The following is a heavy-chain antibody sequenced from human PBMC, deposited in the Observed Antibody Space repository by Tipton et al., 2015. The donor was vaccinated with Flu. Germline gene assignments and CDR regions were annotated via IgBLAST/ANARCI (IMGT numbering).Heavy chain of an antibody. CDR1: GGSFSGYY. V-gene: IGHV4-34*01. Sequence: TLSLTCAVYGGSFSGYYWSWIRQPPGKGLEWIGEINHSGSTNYNPSLKSRVTISVDTSKNQFSLKLSSVTAADTAVYYCAGMGYSYSNYYYYYMDVWGKGTTVTVSS. J-gene: IGHJ6*03. CDR2: INHSGST. D-gene: IGHD5-18*01. CDR3: AGMGYSYSNYYYYYMDV.